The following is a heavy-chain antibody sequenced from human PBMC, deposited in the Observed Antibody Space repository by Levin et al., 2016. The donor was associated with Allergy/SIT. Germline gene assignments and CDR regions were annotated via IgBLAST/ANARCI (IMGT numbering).Heavy chain of an antibody. CDR3: AKSRSGWLLSFDI. CDR2: ITGSGGST. D-gene: IGHD3-3*01. J-gene: IGHJ3*02. Sequence: VRQMPGKGLEWVSAITGSGGSTFYADSVKGRFTISRDNSKNTLYLQMSSLRVEDTAVYYCAKSRSGWLLSFDIWGRGTMVTVSS. V-gene: IGHV3-23*01.